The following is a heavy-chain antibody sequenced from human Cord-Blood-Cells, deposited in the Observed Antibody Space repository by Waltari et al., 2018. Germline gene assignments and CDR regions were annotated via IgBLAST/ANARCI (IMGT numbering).Heavy chain of an antibody. D-gene: IGHD6-13*01. J-gene: IGHJ5*02. CDR3: ARVDDGSSWYWFDP. V-gene: IGHV1-69*01. CDR1: GGTFSSYA. CDR2: IIPIFGTA. Sequence: QVQLVQSGAEVKKPGSSVKVSCKASGGTFSSYALSWVRQAPGQGLEWRGGIIPIFGTANYAQKFQGRVTITADESTSTAYMELSSLRSEDTAVYYCARVDDGSSWYWFDPWGQGTLVTVSS.